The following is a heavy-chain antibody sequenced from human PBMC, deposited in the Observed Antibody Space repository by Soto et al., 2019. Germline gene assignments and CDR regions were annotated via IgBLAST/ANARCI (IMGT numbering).Heavy chain of an antibody. CDR1: GFTFNSYG. CDR3: AKDRTVSYFDY. V-gene: IGHV3-30*18. D-gene: IGHD4-17*01. J-gene: IGHJ4*02. CDR2: ISYDGSNK. Sequence: QVQLVESGGGVVQPGRSLRLSCAASGFTFNSYGMHWVRQAPGTGLEWVAVISYDGSNKYYADSVKGRFTVSRDNSKNTLYLQMNSLRTEDTAVYYCAKDRTVSYFDYWGQGTLVTVSS.